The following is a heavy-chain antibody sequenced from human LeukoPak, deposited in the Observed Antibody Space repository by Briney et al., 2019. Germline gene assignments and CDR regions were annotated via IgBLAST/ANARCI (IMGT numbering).Heavy chain of an antibody. D-gene: IGHD4-17*01. V-gene: IGHV4-59*08. J-gene: IGHJ4*02. CDR1: GGSISSYY. CDR2: IYYSGST. Sequence: SETLSLTCTVSGGSISSYYWSWIRQPPGKGLEWIGYIYYSGSTNYNPSLKSRLTISVDASKNQFSLKLSSVTATDTAVYYCASLTTVTQGYFDSWGQGTLVTVSS. CDR3: ASLTTVTQGYFDS.